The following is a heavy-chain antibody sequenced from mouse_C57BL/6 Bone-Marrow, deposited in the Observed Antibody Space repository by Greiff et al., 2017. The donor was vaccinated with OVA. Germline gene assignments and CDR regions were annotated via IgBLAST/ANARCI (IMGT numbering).Heavy chain of an antibody. Sequence: QVQLKQSGPELVKPGASVTLSCKASGYAFSSSWMNWVKQRPGQGLEWIGRIYPGDGDTAYNGKFKGKATLTADKSSSTAYMQLSSLTSEDSAVYISAREIGGSYYFDDWGPGTTLTVSS. V-gene: IGHV1-82*01. J-gene: IGHJ2*01. D-gene: IGHD1-1*02. CDR3: AREIGGSYYFDD. CDR2: IYPGDGDT. CDR1: GYAFSSSW.